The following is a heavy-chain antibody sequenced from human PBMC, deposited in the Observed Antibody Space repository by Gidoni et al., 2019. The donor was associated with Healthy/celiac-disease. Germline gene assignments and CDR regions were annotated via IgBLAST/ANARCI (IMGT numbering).Heavy chain of an antibody. Sequence: EVQLLESGGGLVQSGGSLRLACAASGFTFSSYAMTWVRQAPGKGLEWVSAISGSGGSTYYADSVKGRFTISRDNSKNTLYLQMNSLRAEDTAVYYCAKVFLEWFLLDAFDIWGQGTMVTVSS. V-gene: IGHV3-23*01. D-gene: IGHD3-3*01. CDR2: ISGSGGST. J-gene: IGHJ3*02. CDR1: GFTFSSYA. CDR3: AKVFLEWFLLDAFDI.